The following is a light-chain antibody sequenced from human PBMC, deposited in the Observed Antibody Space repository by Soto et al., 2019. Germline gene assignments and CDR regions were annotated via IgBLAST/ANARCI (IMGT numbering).Light chain of an antibody. CDR2: AAS. J-gene: IGKJ5*01. Sequence: DIHITQSPSSVSASVGDRVTITCRASQVISNWLVWYQQKPGKAPKLLIYAASSLQSGVPSRFSGSGSGTDFTLTINSLQPEDFATYYCQQADSFPTFGGGTRLEI. CDR3: QQADSFPT. V-gene: IGKV1D-12*01. CDR1: QVISNW.